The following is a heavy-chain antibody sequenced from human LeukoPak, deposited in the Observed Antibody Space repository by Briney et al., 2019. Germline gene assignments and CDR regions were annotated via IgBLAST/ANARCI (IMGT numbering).Heavy chain of an antibody. CDR3: AKDLDIVVVPAAYY. CDR2: ISGSGGST. J-gene: IGHJ4*02. D-gene: IGHD2-2*01. CDR1: GFTFDDYA. Sequence: QAGGSLRLSCAASGFTFDDYAMHWARQAPGKGLEWVSAISGSGGSTYYADSVKGRFTISRDNSKNTLYLQMNSLRAEDTAVYYCAKDLDIVVVPAAYYWGQGTLVTVSS. V-gene: IGHV3-23*01.